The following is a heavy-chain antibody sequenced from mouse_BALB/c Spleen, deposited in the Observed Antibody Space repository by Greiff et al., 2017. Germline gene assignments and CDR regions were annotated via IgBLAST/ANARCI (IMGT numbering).Heavy chain of an antibody. D-gene: IGHD1-1*01. CDR1: GYTFTSYT. J-gene: IGHJ4*01. Sequence: QVQLQQSGAELARPGASVKMSCKASGYTFTSYTMHWVKQRPGQGLEWIGYINPSSGYTNYNQKFKDKATLTADKSSSTAYMQLSSLTSEDSAVYYCAREPSDYYGSSSYAMDYWGQGTSVTVSS. V-gene: IGHV1-4*01. CDR2: INPSSGYT. CDR3: AREPSDYYGSSSYAMDY.